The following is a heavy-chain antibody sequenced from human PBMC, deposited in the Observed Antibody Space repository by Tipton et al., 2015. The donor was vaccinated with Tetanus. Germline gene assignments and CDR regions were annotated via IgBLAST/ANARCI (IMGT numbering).Heavy chain of an antibody. D-gene: IGHD7-27*01. V-gene: IGHV1-18*01. CDR1: GYTFTTYG. Sequence: QSGAEVKRPGASVKVSCKASGYTFTTYGISWVRQAPGQGLEWTGWTSTHSGKTEYSQKLQGRVIMTTDTSTTTAYLELTNLRSDDTAVYYCARNWGGFDYWGQGTLVTVSS. CDR3: ARNWGGFDY. CDR2: TSTHSGKT. J-gene: IGHJ4*02.